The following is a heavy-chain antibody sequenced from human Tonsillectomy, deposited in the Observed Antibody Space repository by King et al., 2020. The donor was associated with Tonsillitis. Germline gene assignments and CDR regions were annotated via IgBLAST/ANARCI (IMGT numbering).Heavy chain of an antibody. CDR2: IYYSGRT. V-gene: IGHV4-59*01. D-gene: IGHD3-16*02. CDR3: ARAEWGVIETNWFDP. CDR1: GGPFNNYY. J-gene: IGHJ5*02. Sequence: VQLQESGPGLVKPSETLSLTCTVPGGPFNNYYWTWIRQPPGKGLEWIGYIYYSGRTNYNPTLKSRVTISVDTPKNQFSLKLSSVTAADTAVYYCARAEWGVIETNWFDPWGQGTLVTVSS.